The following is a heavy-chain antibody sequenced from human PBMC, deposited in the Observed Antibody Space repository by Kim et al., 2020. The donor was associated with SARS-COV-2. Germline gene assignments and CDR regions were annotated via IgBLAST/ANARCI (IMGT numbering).Heavy chain of an antibody. CDR2: ISGSGGST. CDR1: GFTFSSYA. CDR3: AKTSGITMIVVVKYYFDY. J-gene: IGHJ4*02. D-gene: IGHD3-22*01. V-gene: IGHV3-23*01. Sequence: GGSLRLSCAASGFTFSSYAMSWVRQAPGKGLEWVSAISGSGGSTYYAHSVKGRFTISRDNSKNTLYLQMNSLRAEDTAVYYCAKTSGITMIVVVKYYFDYWGQGTLVTVSS.